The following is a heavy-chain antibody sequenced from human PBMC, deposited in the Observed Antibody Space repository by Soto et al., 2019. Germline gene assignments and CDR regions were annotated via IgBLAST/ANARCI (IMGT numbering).Heavy chain of an antibody. CDR3: ARSRNSAVADSFDF. CDR2: ISRDGSNK. V-gene: IGHV3-30*04. J-gene: IGHJ4*02. D-gene: IGHD3-10*01. CDR1: GFTFSRYA. Sequence: QVQVVESGGGVVQPGRSLRLSCAASGFTFSRYAIHWVRQAPGKGLEWVAVISRDGSNKYYVDSVKGRFTISRDNSKNTLYLLMNSLRDEDTAVYYCARSRNSAVADSFDFWGQGTLVTVSS.